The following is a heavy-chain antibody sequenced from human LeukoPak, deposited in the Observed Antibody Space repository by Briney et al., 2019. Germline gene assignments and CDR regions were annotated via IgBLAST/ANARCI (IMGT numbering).Heavy chain of an antibody. CDR3: ARELDDYVWGSYRPLDY. J-gene: IGHJ4*02. Sequence: GGSLRLSCAASGFTFSSYAMHWVRQAPGKGLEWVAVISYDGSNKYYADSAKGRFTISRDNSKNTLYLQMNSLRAEDTAVYYCARELDDYVWGSYRPLDYWGQGTLVTVSS. D-gene: IGHD3-16*02. CDR1: GFTFSSYA. V-gene: IGHV3-30-3*01. CDR2: ISYDGSNK.